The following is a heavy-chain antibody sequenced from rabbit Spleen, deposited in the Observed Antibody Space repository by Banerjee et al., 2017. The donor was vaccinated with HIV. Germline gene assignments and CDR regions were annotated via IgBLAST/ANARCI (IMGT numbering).Heavy chain of an antibody. Sequence: QEQLVESGGGLVQPGGSLKLSCTVSGFDISKYGVTWVRQAPGKGLEWIGYIDPIFGVSYYATWVNGRFTISSHDAQNTLYLQLSSLTAADTATYFCARDGAGGSYFALWGPGTLVTVS. CDR2: IDPIFGVS. CDR3: ARDGAGGSYFAL. D-gene: IGHD8-1*01. CDR1: GFDISKYG. J-gene: IGHJ6*01. V-gene: IGHV1S8*01.